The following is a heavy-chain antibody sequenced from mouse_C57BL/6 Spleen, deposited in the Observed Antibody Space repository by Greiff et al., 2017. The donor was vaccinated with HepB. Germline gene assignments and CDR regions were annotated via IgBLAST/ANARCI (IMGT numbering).Heavy chain of an antibody. Sequence: VQLQQPGAELVRPGSSVKLSCKASGYTFTSYWMHWVKQRPIQGLEWIGNIDPSDSETHYNQKFKDKATLTVDKSSSTAYMQLSSLTSEDSAVYYCARRDYSNEFAYWGQGTLVTVSA. CDR3: ARRDYSNEFAY. V-gene: IGHV1-52*01. CDR2: IDPSDSET. J-gene: IGHJ3*01. CDR1: GYTFTSYW. D-gene: IGHD2-5*01.